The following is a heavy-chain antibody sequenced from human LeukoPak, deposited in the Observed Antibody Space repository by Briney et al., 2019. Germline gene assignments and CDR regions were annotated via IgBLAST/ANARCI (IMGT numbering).Heavy chain of an antibody. CDR2: IYYSGST. CDR3: AKDYGDPKNAFDI. CDR1: GGSISSYY. D-gene: IGHD4-17*01. J-gene: IGHJ3*02. Sequence: SETLSLTCTVSGGSISSYYWSWIRQPPGKGLEWIGYIYYSGSTNYNPSLKSRVTISVDTSMNQFSLKLSSVTAADTAVYYCAKDYGDPKNAFDIWGQGTMVTVSS. V-gene: IGHV4-59*01.